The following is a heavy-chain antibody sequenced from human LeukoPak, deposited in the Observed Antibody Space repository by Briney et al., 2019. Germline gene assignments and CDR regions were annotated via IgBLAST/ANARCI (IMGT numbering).Heavy chain of an antibody. J-gene: IGHJ4*02. D-gene: IGHD3-10*01. V-gene: IGHV3-30*18. Sequence: GGSLRLSCAASGFTFSSYGMHWVRQAPGKGLEWVAVISYDGSNKYYADSVKGRFTISRDNSNNTLFLQMNSLRVEDTAVYYCAKWGAQSGSYRVVDCWGRGTLVTVSS. CDR3: AKWGAQSGSYRVVDC. CDR1: GFTFSSYG. CDR2: ISYDGSNK.